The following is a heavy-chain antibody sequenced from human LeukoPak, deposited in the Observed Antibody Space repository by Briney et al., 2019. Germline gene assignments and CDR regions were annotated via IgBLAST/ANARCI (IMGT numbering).Heavy chain of an antibody. CDR2: IYTSGST. CDR3: ARVSTASYYYYMDV. CDR1: GGSIGTYY. Sequence: SETLSLTCSVSGGSIGTYYWTWIRQPPGKGLEWIGRIYTSGSTNYNPSLKSRVTISVDTSKNQFSLKLSSVTAADTAVYYCARVSTASYYYYMDVWGKGTTVTVSS. V-gene: IGHV4-4*07. D-gene: IGHD2-2*01. J-gene: IGHJ6*03.